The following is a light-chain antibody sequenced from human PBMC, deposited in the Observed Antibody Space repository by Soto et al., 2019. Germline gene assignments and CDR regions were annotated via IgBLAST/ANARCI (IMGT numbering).Light chain of an antibody. Sequence: NFMLTQPHSGSESPGKTVIISCTRSSGSIASNYVQWYQQRPGSSPTTVIYEDNQRPSGVPDRFSGSIDSSSNSASLTISGLETEDEADYFCQSYDATNQVFGGGTQLTVL. CDR3: QSYDATNQV. CDR1: SGSIASNY. CDR2: EDN. V-gene: IGLV6-57*01. J-gene: IGLJ3*02.